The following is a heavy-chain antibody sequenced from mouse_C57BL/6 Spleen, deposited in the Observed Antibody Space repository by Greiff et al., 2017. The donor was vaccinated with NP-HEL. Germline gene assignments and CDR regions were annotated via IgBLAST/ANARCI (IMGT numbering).Heavy chain of an antibody. V-gene: IGHV1-20*01. J-gene: IGHJ2*01. CDR1: GYSFTGYF. D-gene: IGHD1-1*01. CDR2: INPYNGDT. CDR3: ARRDYGSSYVAFDY. Sequence: EVQLVESGPELVKPGDSVKISCKASGYSFTGYFMNWVMQSHGKSLEWIGRINPYNGDTFYNQKFKGKATLTVDKSSSTAHMELRSLTSEDSAVYYCARRDYGSSYVAFDYWGQGTTLTVSS.